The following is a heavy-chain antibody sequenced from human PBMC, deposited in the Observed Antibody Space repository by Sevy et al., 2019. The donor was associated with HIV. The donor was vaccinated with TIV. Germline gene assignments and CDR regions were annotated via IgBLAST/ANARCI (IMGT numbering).Heavy chain of an antibody. CDR3: ATTKDYYDSSGSPFDX. J-gene: IGHJ4*02. Sequence: ASVKVSCKVSGYTXSQLSMHWVRQAPGKGLEWMGSFEPEDDETIYAQKFQGRVTMTEDRSTDTAYMELSSLRSEDTAVYYCATTKDYYDSSGSPFDXXXQGTLVTVSS. V-gene: IGHV1-24*01. CDR1: GYTXSQLS. CDR2: FEPEDDET. D-gene: IGHD3-22*01.